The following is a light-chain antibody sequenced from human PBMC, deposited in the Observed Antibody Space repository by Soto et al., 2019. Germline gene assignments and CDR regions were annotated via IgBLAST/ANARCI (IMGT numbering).Light chain of an antibody. CDR1: QSVSSSY. CDR3: QQYGSSPRVT. CDR2: GAS. J-gene: IGKJ4*01. V-gene: IGKV3-20*01. Sequence: EIVLTQSPGTLSLSPGERATLSCRASQSVSSSYLAWYQQKPGQAPRLLIYGASSRATGIPDRFSGSGSGTDFTLPIRRLEPEDFAVYYCQQYGSSPRVTFGGGTKVEIK.